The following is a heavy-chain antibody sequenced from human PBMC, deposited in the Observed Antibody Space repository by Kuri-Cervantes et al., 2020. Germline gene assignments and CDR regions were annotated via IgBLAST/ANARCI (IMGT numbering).Heavy chain of an antibody. CDR1: GYTFTSYD. V-gene: IGHV1-8*03. CDR3: ARDLPLDSSNYYGIDY. J-gene: IGHJ4*02. CDR2: MNPKSGNT. Sequence: ASVKVSCKASGYTFTSYDICWVRQATGQGLEWMGWMNPKSGNTGYAQKFQDRVTITTDESTSTAYMELSSLRSEDTAVYYCARDLPLDSSNYYGIDYWGQGTLVTVSS. D-gene: IGHD3-22*01.